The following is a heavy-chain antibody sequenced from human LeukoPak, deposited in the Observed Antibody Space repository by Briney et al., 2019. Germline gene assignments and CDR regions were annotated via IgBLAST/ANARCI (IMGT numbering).Heavy chain of an antibody. CDR1: GGSISSYY. V-gene: IGHV4-59*01. D-gene: IGHD2-2*01. CDR3: VRLSYGVVPAAWGWFDP. J-gene: IGHJ5*02. Sequence: SETLSLTXTVSGGSISSYYWSWIRQPPGKGLEWIGYIYYSGSTNYNPSLKSRVTISVDTSKNQFSLKLSSVTAADTAVYYCVRLSYGVVPAAWGWFDPWGQGTLVTVSS. CDR2: IYYSGST.